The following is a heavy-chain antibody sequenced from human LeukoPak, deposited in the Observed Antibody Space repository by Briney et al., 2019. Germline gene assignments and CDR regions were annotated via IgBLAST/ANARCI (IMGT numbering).Heavy chain of an antibody. CDR3: ARKGLPDY. Sequence: GSLRLSCAASGFLLSDHWMAWVRQAPGKGLDWMANRNEDGSVTYYVGSVKGRFTIFRDNVKNLLYLQMNNLRAEDTALYYCARKGLPDYWGQGTLVTVSS. J-gene: IGHJ4*02. V-gene: IGHV3-7*01. CDR1: GFLLSDHW. CDR2: RNEDGSVT.